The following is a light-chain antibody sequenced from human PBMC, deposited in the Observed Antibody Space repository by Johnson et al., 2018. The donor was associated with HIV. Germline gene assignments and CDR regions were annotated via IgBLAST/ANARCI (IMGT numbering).Light chain of an antibody. V-gene: IGLV1-51*01. Sequence: QSVLTQPPSVSAAPGQKVTISCSGSSSNIGNNYVSWYQQFPGTAPKLLIYDNNKRPSGIPDRFSGSKSGTSATLGITGLQTGYEADYYCGTWDSRLSPYVFGTGTKVTVL. CDR1: SSNIGNNY. J-gene: IGLJ1*01. CDR2: DNN. CDR3: GTWDSRLSPYV.